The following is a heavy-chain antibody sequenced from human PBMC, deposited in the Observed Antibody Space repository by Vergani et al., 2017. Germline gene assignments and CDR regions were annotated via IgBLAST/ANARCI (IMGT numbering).Heavy chain of an antibody. J-gene: IGHJ4*02. D-gene: IGHD6-6*01. Sequence: QVQLEESGPGLVKPSETLSLTCTVSGGSFNTYYWSWIRQPAGKGLEWIGRIYTSESTNYNPSLKSRVTMSVATSKNQFSLKLSSVTAADTAVYYCAREYSSSVGFLAYWGQGTLVTVSS. CDR2: IYTSEST. V-gene: IGHV4-4*07. CDR1: GGSFNTYY. CDR3: AREYSSSVGFLAY.